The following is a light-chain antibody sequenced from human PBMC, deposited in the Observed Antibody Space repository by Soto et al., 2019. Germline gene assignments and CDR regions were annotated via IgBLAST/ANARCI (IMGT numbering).Light chain of an antibody. Sequence: AIQLTQSPSSLSASVGDRVSITCRASQGISSALAWYQHKPGKPPKILIYDASSLQSGVPSRFGGSESGTERTHTTSSLQPEDIATYNCQQLKSYPFAFGQGTRLEIK. V-gene: IGKV1-13*02. CDR1: QGISSA. CDR3: QQLKSYPFA. CDR2: DAS. J-gene: IGKJ5*01.